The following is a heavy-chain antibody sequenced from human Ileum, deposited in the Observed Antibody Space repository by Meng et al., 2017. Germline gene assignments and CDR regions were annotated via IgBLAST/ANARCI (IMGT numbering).Heavy chain of an antibody. Sequence: ESLLVESGPGLAKPGSSLRLSCAASGFSFSTYTMHWVRQAPGKGLEWVSSITSSGRFIFYADSVKGRFTISRDNAKSSLYLQMNSLRDGDTAVYYCANELRYYFEYWGQGALVTVSS. J-gene: IGHJ4*02. CDR2: ITSSGRFI. D-gene: IGHD4-23*01. CDR3: ANELRYYFEY. CDR1: GFSFSTYT. V-gene: IGHV3-21*02.